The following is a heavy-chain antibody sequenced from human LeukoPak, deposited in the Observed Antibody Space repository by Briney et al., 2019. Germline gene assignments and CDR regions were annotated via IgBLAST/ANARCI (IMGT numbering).Heavy chain of an antibody. CDR3: ATFGGSGYSDY. CDR1: GGSISGYY. Sequence: PSETLSLTCTVSGGSISGYYWSWIRQPAGKGLEWIGRIHTSGSTNYNPSLKSRVSMSLDTSKNQFSLKLNSVTAADTAVYYCATFGGSGYSDYWGQGTLVTVSS. J-gene: IGHJ4*02. CDR2: IHTSGST. D-gene: IGHD3-3*01. V-gene: IGHV4-4*07.